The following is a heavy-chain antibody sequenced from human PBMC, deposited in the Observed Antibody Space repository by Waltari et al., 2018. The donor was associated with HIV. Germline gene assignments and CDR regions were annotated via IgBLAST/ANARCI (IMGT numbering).Heavy chain of an antibody. V-gene: IGHV1-69*01. CDR2: INPIFGTA. J-gene: IGHJ4*02. Sequence: QVQLVQSGAEVKKPGSSVKVSCKASGGTFSNYALSWVRQAPGQGLEWMGGINPIFGTANYAQKLQGRVTITADESTSTAFMEMSSLRSEDTAVYYCARDFSQTRLGELSERFFDYWGQGTLVTVSS. CDR1: GGTFSNYA. D-gene: IGHD3-16*02. CDR3: ARDFSQTRLGELSERFFDY.